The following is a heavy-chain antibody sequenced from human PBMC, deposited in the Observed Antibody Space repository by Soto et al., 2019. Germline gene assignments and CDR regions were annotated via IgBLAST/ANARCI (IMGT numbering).Heavy chain of an antibody. V-gene: IGHV3-33*01. CDR3: ARDKGSSTVVSGISQEGYFDS. Sequence: QVQLVESGGGVVQPGRSPRLSCAASGFTFSIFGMHWVRQAPGKGLEWAAIIWYDGSNAYYADSVRGRFTISRDNSKNTVYLQMNSLRAEDTAVYYCARDKGSSTVVSGISQEGYFDSWGQGTLVTVSS. D-gene: IGHD6-19*01. CDR2: IWYDGSNA. CDR1: GFTFSIFG. J-gene: IGHJ4*02.